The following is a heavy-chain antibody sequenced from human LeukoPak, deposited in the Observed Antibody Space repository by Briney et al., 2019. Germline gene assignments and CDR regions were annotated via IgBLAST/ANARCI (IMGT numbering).Heavy chain of an antibody. CDR2: ISSSSSYI. J-gene: IGHJ4*02. Sequence: GGSLRLSCAASGFTFSSYSMNWVRQAPGKGLEWVSSISSSSSYIYYADSVKGRFTISRDKAKNSLYLQMNSLRAEDTAVYYCARAEEGVYDFWSGYLIGYFDYWGQGTLVTVSS. CDR1: GFTFSSYS. V-gene: IGHV3-21*01. CDR3: ARAEEGVYDFWSGYLIGYFDY. D-gene: IGHD3-3*01.